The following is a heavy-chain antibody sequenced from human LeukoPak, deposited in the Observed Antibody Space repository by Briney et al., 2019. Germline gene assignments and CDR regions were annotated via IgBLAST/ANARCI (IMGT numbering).Heavy chain of an antibody. Sequence: SETLSLTCTVSGYSISSGYYWGWIRQPPGKGLEWIGSIYHSGSTYYNPSLKSRVTISVDTSKNQFSLKLSSMTAADTAVYYCASPGARYYDFWSGYYNWGQGTLVTVSS. CDR2: IYHSGST. J-gene: IGHJ4*02. CDR3: ASPGARYYDFWSGYYN. D-gene: IGHD3-3*01. CDR1: GYSISSGYY. V-gene: IGHV4-38-2*02.